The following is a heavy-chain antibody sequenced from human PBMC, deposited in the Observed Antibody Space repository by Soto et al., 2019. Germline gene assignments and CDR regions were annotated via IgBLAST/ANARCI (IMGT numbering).Heavy chain of an antibody. CDR1: GGSFSGYY. V-gene: IGHV4-34*01. J-gene: IGHJ4*02. CDR2: INHSGST. D-gene: IGHD2-2*01. Sequence: QVQLQQWGAGLLKPSETLSLTCAVYGGSFSGYYWSWIRQPPGKGLAWIGEINHSGSTNYNPSLKSRVTISVDTSKNQFSLKLSSVTAADTAVYYCARGRGDIVVVPAAPYFDYWGQGTLVTVSS. CDR3: ARGRGDIVVVPAAPYFDY.